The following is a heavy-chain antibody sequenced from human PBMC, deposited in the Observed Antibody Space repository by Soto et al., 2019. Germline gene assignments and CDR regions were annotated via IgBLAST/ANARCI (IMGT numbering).Heavy chain of an antibody. CDR2: INTDGSVT. V-gene: IGHV3-74*01. CDR1: GFTFYNFW. D-gene: IGHD1-26*01. CDR3: ARQTGLGATNY. J-gene: IGHJ4*02. Sequence: AESLRLSCAGSGFTFYNFWMHWVRQAPGKGLVWVARINTDGSVTSHADSVKGRFTISRDNAKSTLYLQMNSLRAEDSARYYCARQTGLGATNYWGRGTLVTVSS.